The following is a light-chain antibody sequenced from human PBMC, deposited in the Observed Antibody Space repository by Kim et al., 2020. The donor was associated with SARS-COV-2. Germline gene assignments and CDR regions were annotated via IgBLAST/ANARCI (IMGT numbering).Light chain of an antibody. V-gene: IGKV4-1*01. J-gene: IGKJ2*01. Sequence: RATINCNSSQNNVYTANYRSDLALYQQKRGQPPKLLILWASSRDSGVPDRFSGSGSGTDFTLTIHSLQAEDVAVYYCQQYYSSPRTFGQVTKLEI. CDR3: QQYYSSPRT. CDR1: QNNVYTANYRSD. CDR2: WAS.